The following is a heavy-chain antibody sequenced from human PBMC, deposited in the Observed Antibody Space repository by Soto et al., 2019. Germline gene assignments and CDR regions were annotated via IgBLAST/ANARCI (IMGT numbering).Heavy chain of an antibody. Sequence: EVQLVESGGGLVQPGGSLRLSCAASGFTFSSYWMSWVRQAPGKGLEWVANIKQDGSEKYYVDSVKGRFTISRDNAKTSLYLQINSLRAEDTALYYCAEPGLVVVITSDWYFDLWGRGTLVTVSS. D-gene: IGHD3-22*01. CDR1: GFTFSSYW. CDR2: IKQDGSEK. V-gene: IGHV3-7*01. CDR3: AEPGLVVVITSDWYFDL. J-gene: IGHJ2*01.